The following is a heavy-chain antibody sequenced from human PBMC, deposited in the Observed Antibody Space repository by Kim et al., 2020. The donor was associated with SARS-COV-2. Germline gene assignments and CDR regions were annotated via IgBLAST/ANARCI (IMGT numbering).Heavy chain of an antibody. D-gene: IGHD3-10*01. J-gene: IGHJ4*02. CDR3: ARDRFYYGSGIPFFFEN. Sequence: GGSLRLSCTVSGFNVTSSYMSWVRQAPGKGLEWISVIYSGGKTYYGDSVKGRFVISRDNSRNTLHRQMNNLRLEDTAVYYCARDRFYYGSGIPFFFENWGQGTLVTVSA. CDR2: IYSGGKT. V-gene: IGHV3-66*01. CDR1: GFNVTSSY.